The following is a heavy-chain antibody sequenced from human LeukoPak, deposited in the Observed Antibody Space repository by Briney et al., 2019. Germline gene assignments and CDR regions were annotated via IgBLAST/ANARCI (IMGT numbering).Heavy chain of an antibody. V-gene: IGHV1-69*04. Sequence: ASVKVSCKASGGTFSSYAISWVRQAPGQGLEWMGRIIPIFGIANYAQKFQGRVTITADKSTSTAYMELSSLRSEDTAVYYCARGPSVVPAAITGDYDILTGSSYYYYGMDVWGQGTTVTVSS. CDR1: GGTFSSYA. D-gene: IGHD3-9*01. CDR3: ARGPSVVPAAITGDYDILTGSSYYYYGMDV. J-gene: IGHJ6*02. CDR2: IIPIFGIA.